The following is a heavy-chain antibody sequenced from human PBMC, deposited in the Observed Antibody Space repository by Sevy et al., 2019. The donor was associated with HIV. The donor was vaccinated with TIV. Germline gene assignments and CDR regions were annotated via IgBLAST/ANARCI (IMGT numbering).Heavy chain of an antibody. CDR1: GGSISSGGYS. D-gene: IGHD6-13*01. V-gene: IGHV4-30-2*01. J-gene: IGHJ6*03. CDR3: ARVGAAAAGNYYYMDV. Sequence: SETLSLTCAVSGGSISSGGYSWSWIRQPPGKGLEWIGYIYHSGSTYYNPSLKSRVTISVDRSKNQFSLKLSSVTAADTAVYYCARVGAAAAGNYYYMDVWGKGTTVTVSS. CDR2: IYHSGST.